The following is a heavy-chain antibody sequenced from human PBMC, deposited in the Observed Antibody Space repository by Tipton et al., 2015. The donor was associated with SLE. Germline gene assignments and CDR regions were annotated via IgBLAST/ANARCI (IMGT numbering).Heavy chain of an antibody. Sequence: SLRLSCAASGFTFSSYSMNWVRQAPGKGLEWVSSISSSSSYIYYVDSVKGRFTISRDNAKNSLYLQMNSLRAEDTAVYYCARDLAAHADYWGQGTLVTVSS. D-gene: IGHD6-6*01. V-gene: IGHV3-21*01. CDR3: ARDLAAHADY. CDR2: ISSSSSYI. CDR1: GFTFSSYS. J-gene: IGHJ4*02.